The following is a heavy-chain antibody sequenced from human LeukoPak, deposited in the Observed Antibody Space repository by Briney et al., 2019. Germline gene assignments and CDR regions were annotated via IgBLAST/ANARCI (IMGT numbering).Heavy chain of an antibody. CDR1: GFTFSSYA. Sequence: PGGSLRLSCAATGFTFSSYAMSLVSQAPGNVLNSAPPIRGSGGSTYYADSVKGRFTISRDNSKNTLYLQMYSLRAEDTAVYYCARAPVTYYYDSSGYEGYFDYWGQGTLVTVSS. D-gene: IGHD3-22*01. V-gene: IGHV3-23*01. CDR3: ARAPVTYYYDSSGYEGYFDY. J-gene: IGHJ4*02. CDR2: IRGSGGST.